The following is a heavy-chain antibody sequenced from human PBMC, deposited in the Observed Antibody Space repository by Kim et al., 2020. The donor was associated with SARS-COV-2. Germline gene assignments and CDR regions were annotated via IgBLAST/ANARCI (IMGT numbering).Heavy chain of an antibody. J-gene: IGHJ3*02. CDR1: GFTFSSYW. CDR3: ARDGDLYSSGKDAFDI. CDR2: IKQDGNQK. Sequence: GGSLRLSCPASGFTFSSYWMTWVRQAPGKGLEWVANIKQDGNQKYYVDSVKGRFTISRDNAKNSLYLQMNSLRAEDTAVYYCARDGDLYSSGKDAFDIWGQGTMVTVSS. D-gene: IGHD6-19*01. V-gene: IGHV3-7*01.